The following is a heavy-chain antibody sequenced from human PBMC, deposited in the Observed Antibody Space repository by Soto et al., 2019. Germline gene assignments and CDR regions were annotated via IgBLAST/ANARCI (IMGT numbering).Heavy chain of an antibody. CDR3: PGGKRPKPASAGTGWFAP. CDR2: IYYPGLT. D-gene: IGHD6-13*01. J-gene: IGHJ5*02. V-gene: IGHV4-30-2*06. Sequence: QLQLQESGSGLLKPSQTLSLNCSVSGDSISSGGLSWNWLRQSPGRGLEWIGYIYYPGLTYYNPSLKSRVSIPLDPSENRVPLGLPSVPARDWAVFYCPGGKRPKPASAGTGWFAPWGPGPLVTVSS. CDR1: GDSISSGGLS.